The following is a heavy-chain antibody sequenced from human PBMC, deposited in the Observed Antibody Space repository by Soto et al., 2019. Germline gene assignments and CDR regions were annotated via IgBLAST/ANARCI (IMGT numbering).Heavy chain of an antibody. CDR1: GFIFSSYG. D-gene: IGHD3-9*01. CDR2: ISYDGSNK. Sequence: QVHLVESGGGVVQPGRSLRLSCAASGFIFSSYGMHWVRQAPGKGLEWVAVISYDGSNKYYADSVKGRFTISRDNSKNPLYRQMNSLRVEDTAVYYCAKIRVFSDILTGQYEIGYHGLDVWAKGPRSPSP. CDR3: AKIRVFSDILTGQYEIGYHGLDV. V-gene: IGHV3-30*18. J-gene: IGHJ6*02.